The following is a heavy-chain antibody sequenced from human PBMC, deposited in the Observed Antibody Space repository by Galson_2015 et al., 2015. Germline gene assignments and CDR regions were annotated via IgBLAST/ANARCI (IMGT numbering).Heavy chain of an antibody. J-gene: IGHJ4*02. CDR1: GGTFSSYA. CDR2: IIPIFGTA. Sequence: SVKVSCKASGGTFSSYAISWVRQAPGQGLEWMGGIIPIFGTANYAQKFQGRVTITADESTSTAYMELSSLRSEDTAVYYCARDVEMGDYGYDWGQGTLVPVSS. D-gene: IGHD4-17*01. CDR3: ARDVEMGDYGYD. V-gene: IGHV1-69*13.